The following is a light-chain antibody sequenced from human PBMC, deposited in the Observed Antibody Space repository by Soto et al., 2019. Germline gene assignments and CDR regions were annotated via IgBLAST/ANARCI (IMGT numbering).Light chain of an antibody. V-gene: IGLV2-23*01. J-gene: IGLJ1*01. CDR3: CSYAGSSTYV. Sequence: QSALTQSASVSGSPGQSITISCTGTSRDVGIYNLVSWYQLHPGKVPKLIIYEDTKRPSGISSRFSGSESGITAFLTISGLQAEDEADYYCCSYAGSSTYVFGTGTKVTVL. CDR1: SRDVGIYNL. CDR2: EDT.